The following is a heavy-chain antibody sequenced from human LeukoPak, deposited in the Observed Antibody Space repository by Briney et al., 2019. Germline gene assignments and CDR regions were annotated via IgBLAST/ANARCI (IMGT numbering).Heavy chain of an antibody. Sequence: ASVKVSCKASGYTFTGSYLHWVRQAPGQGLEWMGWINPNSGDTNYAQKFQGRVTMTRDTSISTAYMELTRLTSDDTAVFYCARAGLIRTFDYWGQGTPVTVSS. D-gene: IGHD3-16*02. CDR3: ARAGLIRTFDY. CDR2: INPNSGDT. J-gene: IGHJ4*02. CDR1: GYTFTGSY. V-gene: IGHV1-2*02.